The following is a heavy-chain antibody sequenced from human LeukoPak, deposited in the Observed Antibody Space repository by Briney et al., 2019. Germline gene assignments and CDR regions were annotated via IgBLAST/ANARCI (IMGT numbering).Heavy chain of an antibody. CDR3: TIDRSWNFPH. J-gene: IGHJ1*01. D-gene: IGHD3-10*01. V-gene: IGHV3-7*01. Sequence: GGSLRLSCAASGFTLSSDWMTWVRQAPGKGLEWVATIKPDGSEKYYLDSLKGRFTISRDNARNLLYLQMNSLTVEDTAVYYCTIDRSWNFPHWGQGTLVIVSS. CDR1: GFTLSSDW. CDR2: IKPDGSEK.